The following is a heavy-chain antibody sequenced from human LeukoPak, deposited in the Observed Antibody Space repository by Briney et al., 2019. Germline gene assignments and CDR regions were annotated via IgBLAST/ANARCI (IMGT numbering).Heavy chain of an antibody. CDR1: GGSFSGYY. D-gene: IGHD6-13*01. Sequence: SETLSLTCAVYGGSFSGYYWSWIRQPPGKGLEWIGEINHSGSTNYNPSLKSRVTISVDTSKNQFSLKLSSVTAADTAVYYCARDRGFAAAGTNWFDPWGQGTLVTVSP. CDR2: INHSGST. J-gene: IGHJ5*02. CDR3: ARDRGFAAAGTNWFDP. V-gene: IGHV4-34*01.